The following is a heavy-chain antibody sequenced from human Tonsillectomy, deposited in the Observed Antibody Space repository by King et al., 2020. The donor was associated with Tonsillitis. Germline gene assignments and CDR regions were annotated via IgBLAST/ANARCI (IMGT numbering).Heavy chain of an antibody. D-gene: IGHD6-6*01. CDR3: TTDRGMAARPLFDY. J-gene: IGHJ4*02. CDR1: GLTFTDAW. V-gene: IGHV3-15*01. Sequence: VQLVESGGGLVKPGGSLRLSCAASGLTFTDAWMGWVRQASGKGLEWLGRVKSKTDGGTTDYAAPVKGRFTISTDDSKNTLYLQMNSLKTEDSAMYYCTTDRGMAARPLFDYWGQGALVTVSS. CDR2: VKSKTDGGTT.